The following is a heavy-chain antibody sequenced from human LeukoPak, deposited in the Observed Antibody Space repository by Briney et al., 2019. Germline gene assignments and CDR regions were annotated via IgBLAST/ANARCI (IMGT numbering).Heavy chain of an antibody. CDR1: GGSISSYY. CDR2: IYYSGST. CDR3: ARDRDSSGYSYYGMDV. Sequence: SETLSLTCTVSGGSISSYYWSWIRQPPGKGLEWIGYIYYSGSTNYNPSLKSRVTISVDTSKNQFSLKLSSVTAADTAVYYCARDRDSSGYSYYGMDVWGQGTTVTVSS. D-gene: IGHD3-22*01. J-gene: IGHJ6*02. V-gene: IGHV4-59*01.